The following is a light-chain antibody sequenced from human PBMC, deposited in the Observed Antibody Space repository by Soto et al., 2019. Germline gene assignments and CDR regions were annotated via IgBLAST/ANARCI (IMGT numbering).Light chain of an antibody. Sequence: QSVLTQPASVSVSPGDVISISCTGTSSDVGNYKYVSWYQQHPGKAPKLMIYEVSNRPSGVSNRFSGSKSGNTASLTISGLQAEDETDYYCFSYTSSGTYVFGTGTKATVL. J-gene: IGLJ1*01. CDR1: SSDVGNYKY. CDR2: EVS. CDR3: FSYTSSGTYV. V-gene: IGLV2-14*01.